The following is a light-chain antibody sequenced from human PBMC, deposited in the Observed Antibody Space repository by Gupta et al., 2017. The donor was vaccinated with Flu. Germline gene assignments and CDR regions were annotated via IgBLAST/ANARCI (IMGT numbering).Light chain of an antibody. CDR2: EDS. V-gene: IGLV2-23*01. CDR1: SSDVGSYNL. J-gene: IGLJ1*01. CDR3: CAYGGRNNYI. Sequence: QSALTQPASVSGSPGQSITISCTGTSSDVGSYNLVSWYQQNPGKAPKLMIYEDSKRPSGASYRFSGSKSGNTASLTISGLQAEDEADYYCCAYGGRNNYIFGSGTNVTVL.